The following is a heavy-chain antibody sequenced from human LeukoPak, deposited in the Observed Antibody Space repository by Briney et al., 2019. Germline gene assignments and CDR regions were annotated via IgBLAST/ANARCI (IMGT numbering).Heavy chain of an antibody. V-gene: IGHV4-59*08. J-gene: IGHJ4*02. CDR2: IYYSGST. CDR1: GGSISSYY. D-gene: IGHD6-19*01. Sequence: NPSETLSLTCSVSGGSISSYYGRWIRQPPGKGLEWIGYIYYSGSTNYNPSLKSRVTISVDMSKNQFSLKLSSVTAADTAVYYCARHVRSNGWYGLFDYWGQGTLVTVSS. CDR3: ARHVRSNGWYGLFDY.